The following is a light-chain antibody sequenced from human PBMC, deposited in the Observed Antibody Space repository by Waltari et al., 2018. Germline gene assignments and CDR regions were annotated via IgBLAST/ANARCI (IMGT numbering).Light chain of an antibody. CDR3: MIWHSSAWV. Sequence: QAVLTQPSSLSASPGASASLTRTLRSGINVGTYRLYWYKQKPGSPPQYLLRYKSDSDKQQGSGVPSRFSGSKDASANAGILLISGLQSEDEADYYCMIWHSSAWVFGGGTKLTVL. CDR1: SGINVGTYR. CDR2: YKSDSDK. V-gene: IGLV5-45*03. J-gene: IGLJ3*02.